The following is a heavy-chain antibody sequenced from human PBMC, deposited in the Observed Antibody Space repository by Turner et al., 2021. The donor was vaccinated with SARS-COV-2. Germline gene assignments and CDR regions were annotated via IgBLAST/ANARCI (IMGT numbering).Heavy chain of an antibody. CDR2: ITVIVLRP. CDR3: ARQKSMSQVEYCFDS. Sequence: QEQLLQSGAALKKPGSSVKVSCTAPGGTFNAYGISWLRQAPGQGPEWMGMITVIVLRPNYAQNFQGRVTISADESTNTAYMELRGLTSEDTAVYYCARQKSMSQVEYCFDSWGQGTLVTVSS. J-gene: IGHJ4*02. D-gene: IGHD6-6*01. V-gene: IGHV1-69*18. CDR1: GGTFNAYG.